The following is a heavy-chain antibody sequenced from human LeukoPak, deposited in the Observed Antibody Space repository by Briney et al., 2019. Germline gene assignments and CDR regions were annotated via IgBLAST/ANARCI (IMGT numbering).Heavy chain of an antibody. CDR1: CCGFTSYW. CDR2: TYPGASDT. J-gene: IGHJ2*01. V-gene: IGHV5-51*01. Sequence: GGEPQTPSKAACCGFTSYWIGWGRRMPGKEGEGMVITYPGASDTRYSPSFQGQVTISAANSINPPYLQWSRLKASDPAMYYCARFGTPSRWYLALWGRGTLVTSSS. D-gene: IGHD1-1*01. CDR3: ARFGTPSRWYLAL.